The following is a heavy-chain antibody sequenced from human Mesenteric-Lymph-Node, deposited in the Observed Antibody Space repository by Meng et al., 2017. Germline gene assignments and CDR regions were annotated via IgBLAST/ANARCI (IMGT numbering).Heavy chain of an antibody. J-gene: IGHJ4*02. CDR1: VGTFSSYA. CDR2: IIPIFGTA. D-gene: IGHD6-6*01. Sequence: LVRVGVEVKKPGATGKVSCKALVGTFSSYAISGVRQAPGQGLEWMGGIIPIFGTANYAQKFQGRVTITADESTSTAYMELSSLRSEDTAVYYCARVPWPSIAAYADYWGQGTLVTVSS. CDR3: ARVPWPSIAAYADY. V-gene: IGHV1-69*01.